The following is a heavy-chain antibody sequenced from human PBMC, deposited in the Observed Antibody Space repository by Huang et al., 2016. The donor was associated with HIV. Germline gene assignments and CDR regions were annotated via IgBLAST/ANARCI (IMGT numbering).Heavy chain of an antibody. J-gene: IGHJ6*03. CDR1: GFTLSDNY. CDR2: ISGSGYSI. D-gene: IGHD3-22*01. CDR3: ARGQTAYYDSSGHMDV. Sequence: QVQLVESGGGLVKPGGSLRLSCAASGFTLSDNYVNWIRQAPGKGLEWVSYISGSGYSIYDADSVKGRFTISRDNAKNSLYLQMNSLRVEDTGIYFCARGQTAYYDSSGHMDVWGKGTTVSVSS. V-gene: IGHV3-11*04.